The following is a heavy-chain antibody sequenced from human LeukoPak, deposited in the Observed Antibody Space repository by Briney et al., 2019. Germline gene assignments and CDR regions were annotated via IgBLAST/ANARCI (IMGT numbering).Heavy chain of an antibody. CDR3: ARDCSSTSCSQN. J-gene: IGHJ4*02. CDR2: MNPNSGNT. CDR1: GYTFTSYG. Sequence: ASVKVSCKAPGYTFTSYGINWVRQATGQGLEWMGWMNPNSGNTGYAQKFQGRVTMTRNTSISTAYMELSSLRSEDTAVYYCARDCSSTSCSQNWGQGTLVTVSS. D-gene: IGHD2-2*01. V-gene: IGHV1-8*01.